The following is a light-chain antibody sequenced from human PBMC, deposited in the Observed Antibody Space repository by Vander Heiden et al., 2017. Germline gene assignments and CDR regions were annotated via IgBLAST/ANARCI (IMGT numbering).Light chain of an antibody. J-gene: IGKJ2*01. V-gene: IGKV1D-8*01. CDR1: QDISRH. CDR2: ASS. Sequence: IWMTQSPSLVSASTGDTVTISCRTSQDISRHLAWFQQKPGKAPELLIYASSTLLSGVPSRFSGSGSGTHFTLTISSLQSEDFATYFCLHYHNFPHSFGHGTRLEI. CDR3: LHYHNFPHS.